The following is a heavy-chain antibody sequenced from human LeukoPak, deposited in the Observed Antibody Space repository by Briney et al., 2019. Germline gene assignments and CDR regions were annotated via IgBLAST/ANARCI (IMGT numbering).Heavy chain of an antibody. Sequence: PSETLSLTCTVSGGSISSGDYYWSWIRQPPGKGLEWIGYIYYSGSTNYNPSLTSRVTISVDTSKNQFSLELSSVTAADTAVYYCARGILVTVYAAFDYWGQGTLVTVSS. CDR3: ARGILVTVYAAFDY. CDR1: GGSISSGDYY. V-gene: IGHV4-30-4*01. CDR2: IYYSGST. J-gene: IGHJ4*02. D-gene: IGHD2-8*01.